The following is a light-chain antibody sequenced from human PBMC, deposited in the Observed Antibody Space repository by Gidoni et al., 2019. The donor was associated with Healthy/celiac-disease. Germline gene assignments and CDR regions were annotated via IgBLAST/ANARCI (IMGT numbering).Light chain of an antibody. CDR1: QSISSY. V-gene: IGKV1-39*01. Sequence: DIQMTQSPSSLSASVGYRVTITCRASQSISSYLNWYQQKPGKAPKLLIYAASSLKSGVPSRFSGSGSGTEFTLTISSLQPEDFATYYCQQSYSTPPLTFGGGTKVEIK. J-gene: IGKJ4*01. CDR2: AAS. CDR3: QQSYSTPPLT.